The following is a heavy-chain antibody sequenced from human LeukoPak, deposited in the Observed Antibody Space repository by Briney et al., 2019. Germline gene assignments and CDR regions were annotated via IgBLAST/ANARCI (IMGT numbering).Heavy chain of an antibody. J-gene: IGHJ4*02. Sequence: GGSLRLSCAASGFTFSSYGVHWVRQAPGKGLEWVAFIRYDGSNKYYADSVKGRFTISRDNSKNTLYLQMNSLRAEDTAVYYCARDQSYYYGSGSYQGYWGQGTLVTVSS. D-gene: IGHD3-10*01. CDR1: GFTFSSYG. CDR3: ARDQSYYYGSGSYQGY. CDR2: IRYDGSNK. V-gene: IGHV3-30*02.